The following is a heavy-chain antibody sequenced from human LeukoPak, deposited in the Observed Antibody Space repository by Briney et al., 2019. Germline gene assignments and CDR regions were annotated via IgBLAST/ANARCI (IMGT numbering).Heavy chain of an antibody. CDR3: ARVTMVRGVMNGMDV. Sequence: GESLKISCKGSGYSFTSYWIGWVRQMPGKGLEWMGIIYPGDSDTRYSPSFQGQVTISADKSISTAYLQWSSLKASDTAMYYCARVTMVRGVMNGMDVWGQGTTVTVSS. CDR1: GYSFTSYW. D-gene: IGHD3-10*01. J-gene: IGHJ6*02. V-gene: IGHV5-51*01. CDR2: IYPGDSDT.